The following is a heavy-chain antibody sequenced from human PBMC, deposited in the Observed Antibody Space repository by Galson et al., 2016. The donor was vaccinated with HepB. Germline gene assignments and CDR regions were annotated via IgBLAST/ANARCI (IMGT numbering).Heavy chain of an antibody. J-gene: IGHJ6*02. D-gene: IGHD3-10*01. Sequence: QSGAEVKKPGESLKISCQASGYTFSDYWIGWVRQTPGKGLEYMGIIYPVDSDTKYSPSFQGQVTISVDKSTNTAFLQWGSLKASDSAIYYCAKLALRQPGASRMDVWGQGTTVTVSS. CDR2: IYPVDSDT. CDR1: GYTFSDYW. CDR3: AKLALRQPGASRMDV. V-gene: IGHV5-51*01.